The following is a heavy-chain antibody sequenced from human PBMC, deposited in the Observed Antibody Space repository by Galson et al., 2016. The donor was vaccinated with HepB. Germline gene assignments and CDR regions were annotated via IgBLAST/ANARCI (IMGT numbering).Heavy chain of an antibody. D-gene: IGHD1-1*01. CDR1: GGSFTGYF. J-gene: IGHJ6*02. CDR2: INRSGST. V-gene: IGHV4-34*01. CDR3: ARERRLTKYYYYGMDV. Sequence: SETLSLTCDINGGSFTGYFWSWIRQPPGKGLEWIGEINRSGSTNYNPSLKSRVTISADTSKNQFSLKMTSLTAADTAVYYCARERRLTKYYYYGMDVWGQGTTVIVSS.